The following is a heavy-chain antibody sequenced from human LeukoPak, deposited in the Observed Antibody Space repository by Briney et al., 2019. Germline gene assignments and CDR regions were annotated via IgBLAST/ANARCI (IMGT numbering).Heavy chain of an antibody. CDR2: ITGSGGNT. V-gene: IGHV3-23*01. CDR3: ARHPLGYWYFDL. Sequence: GGSLRLSCDASGFTLISYAVSWVRQSPGKGLEWVSAITGSGGNTYYAASVKGRFTISRDNSKNALYVQMNSLRAEDTAVYYCARHPLGYWYFDLWGRGTPVSVSS. J-gene: IGHJ2*01. CDR1: GFTLISYA. D-gene: IGHD3-3*02.